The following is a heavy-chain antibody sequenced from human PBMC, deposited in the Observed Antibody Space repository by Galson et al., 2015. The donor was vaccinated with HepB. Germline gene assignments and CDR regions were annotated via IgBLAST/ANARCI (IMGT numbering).Heavy chain of an antibody. CDR1: GYTFTSYY. V-gene: IGHV1-46*01. J-gene: IGHJ6*03. D-gene: IGHD3-10*01. CDR3: ARGGIGGSGRTYYYYMDV. Sequence: SVKVSCKASGYTFTSYYMHWVRQAPGQGLEWMGIINPSGGSTSYAQKFQGRVTMTRDTSTSTVYMELSSLRSEDTAVYYCARGGIGGSGRTYYYYMDVWGKGTTVTVSS. CDR2: INPSGGST.